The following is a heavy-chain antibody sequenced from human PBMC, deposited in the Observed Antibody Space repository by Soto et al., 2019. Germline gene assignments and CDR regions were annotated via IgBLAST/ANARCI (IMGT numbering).Heavy chain of an antibody. Sequence: SCAVSGFTFNPYSMHWVRQAPGRELEGVSYISTSSSTIYYADSVKGRFTISRDNAKNSLYLQMNSLRAEDTAVYYCARWNYDTTGYYKGALDYWGQGTLVTVSS. CDR1: GFTFNPYS. V-gene: IGHV3-48*01. CDR3: ARWNYDTTGYYKGALDY. CDR2: ISTSSSTI. D-gene: IGHD3-22*01. J-gene: IGHJ4*02.